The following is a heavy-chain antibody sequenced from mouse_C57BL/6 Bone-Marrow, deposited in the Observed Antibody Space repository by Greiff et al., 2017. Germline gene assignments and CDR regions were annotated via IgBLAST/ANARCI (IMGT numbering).Heavy chain of an antibody. Sequence: VQLQQPGAELVRPGTSVTLSCKASGYTFTSYWMHWVKQRPGQGLEWIGVIDPSDSYTNYNQKFKGKATLTVDTSSSTAYMQLSSLTSEDSAVYYCARVDGYYGYFDVWGTGTTGTVSS. V-gene: IGHV1-59*01. CDR3: ARVDGYYGYFDV. CDR1: GYTFTSYW. D-gene: IGHD2-3*01. J-gene: IGHJ1*03. CDR2: IDPSDSYT.